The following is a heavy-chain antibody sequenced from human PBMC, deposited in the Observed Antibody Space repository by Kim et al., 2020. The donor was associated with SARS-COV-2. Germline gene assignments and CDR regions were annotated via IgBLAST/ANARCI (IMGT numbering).Heavy chain of an antibody. Sequence: SETLSLTCTVSGGSISSGGYYWSWIRQHPGKGLEWIGYIYYSGSTYYNPSLKSRVTISVDTSKNQFSLKLSSVTAADTAVYYCARDGYSYGNGFDYWGQGTLVTVSS. J-gene: IGHJ4*02. D-gene: IGHD5-18*01. CDR3: ARDGYSYGNGFDY. V-gene: IGHV4-31*03. CDR2: IYYSGST. CDR1: GGSISSGGYY.